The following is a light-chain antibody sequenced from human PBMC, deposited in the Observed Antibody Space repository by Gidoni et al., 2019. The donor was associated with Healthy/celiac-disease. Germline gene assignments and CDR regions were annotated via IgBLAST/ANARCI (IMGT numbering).Light chain of an antibody. CDR3: VQALQTPLT. Sequence: DIVMTQSPLSLHVTPVEPASISCRSSQSLLHSNGYNYLDWYLQKPVQSPQLLIYLGSNRASGVPDRFSGRGSGTDFTLKISRVEAEDVGVYYCVQALQTPLTFGGGTKVEI. CDR1: QSLLHSNGYNY. V-gene: IGKV2-28*01. CDR2: LGS. J-gene: IGKJ4*01.